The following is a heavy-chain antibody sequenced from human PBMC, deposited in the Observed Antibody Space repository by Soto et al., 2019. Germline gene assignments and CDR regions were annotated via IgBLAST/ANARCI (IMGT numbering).Heavy chain of an antibody. CDR3: VRHSNWNVAY. V-gene: IGHV4-39*01. J-gene: IGHJ4*02. CDR2: AYYSEST. Sequence: SETLFLTCTVSGGPIRSISYQWGFILKPPGRGLEWIGSAYYSESTYYNPSLKSRVAVSVDTSKNQFSLKVTSLTAVDTDVYYCVRHSNWNVAYWGQGTLVTVSS. CDR1: GGPIRSISYQ. D-gene: IGHD1-1*01.